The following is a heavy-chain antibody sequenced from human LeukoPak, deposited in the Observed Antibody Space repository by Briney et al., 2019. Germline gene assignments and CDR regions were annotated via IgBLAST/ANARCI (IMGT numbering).Heavy chain of an antibody. V-gene: IGHV4-39*07. D-gene: IGHD2-2*01. CDR3: ARVSRQYQLTTRGWYNWFDP. CDR2: INHSGST. CDR1: GGSISSGSYY. J-gene: IGHJ5*02. Sequence: PSQTLSLTCTVSGGSISSGSYYWSWIRQPPGKGLEWIGEINHSGSTNYNPSLKSRVTISVDTSKNQFSLKLSSVTAADTAVYYCARVSRQYQLTTRGWYNWFDPWGQGTLVTVSS.